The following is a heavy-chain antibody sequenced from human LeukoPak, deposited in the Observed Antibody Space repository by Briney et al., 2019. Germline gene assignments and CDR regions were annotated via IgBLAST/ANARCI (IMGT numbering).Heavy chain of an antibody. Sequence: GGALRLSCAASVFTFSSYLMSWVRQAPWKGLEGVANIKQVGSERFYVDSVKGRFTISRDNAKNSLYLQMNSLRAEDTAVYFCARDHWGRITSGGYFDYWGQGTLVTVSS. CDR3: ARDHWGRITSGGYFDY. CDR1: VFTFSSYL. V-gene: IGHV3-7*01. D-gene: IGHD1-20*01. J-gene: IGHJ4*02. CDR2: IKQVGSER.